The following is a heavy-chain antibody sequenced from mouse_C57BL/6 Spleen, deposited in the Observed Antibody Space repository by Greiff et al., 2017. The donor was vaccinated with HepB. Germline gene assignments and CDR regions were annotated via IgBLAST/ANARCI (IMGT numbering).Heavy chain of an antibody. D-gene: IGHD4-1*01. CDR3: ALTGTGAMDY. Sequence: QLQQSGPELVKPGASVKISCKASGYAFSSSWMNWVKQRPGKGLEWIGRIYPGDGDTNYNGKFKGKATLTADKSSSTAYMQLSSLTSEDSAVYFCALTGTGAMDYWGQGTSVTVSS. V-gene: IGHV1-82*01. J-gene: IGHJ4*01. CDR1: GYAFSSSW. CDR2: IYPGDGDT.